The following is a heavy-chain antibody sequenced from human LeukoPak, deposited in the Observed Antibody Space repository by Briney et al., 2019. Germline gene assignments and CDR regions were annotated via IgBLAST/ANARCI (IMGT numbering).Heavy chain of an antibody. V-gene: IGHV3-73*01. CDR3: TRHVDSSFNYMDV. J-gene: IGHJ6*03. D-gene: IGHD2-21*01. Sequence: GGSLRLSCAASGFTFSGSAMHWVRQASGKGLEWVGRIRSNANSYATAYAASVKGRFTISRDDSKNKAYLQMNSLKTEDTAVYYCTRHVDSSFNYMDVWGKGTTVTDSS. CDR1: GFTFSGSA. CDR2: IRSNANSYAT.